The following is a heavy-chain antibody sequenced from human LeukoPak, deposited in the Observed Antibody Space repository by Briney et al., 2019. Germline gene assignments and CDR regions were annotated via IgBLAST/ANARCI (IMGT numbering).Heavy chain of an antibody. CDR1: GFTFSSYA. D-gene: IGHD6-19*01. V-gene: IGHV4-34*01. Sequence: GSLRLSCAASGFTFSSYAMSWVRQPPGKGLEWIGEINHSGSTNYNPSLKSRVTISVDTSKNQFSLKLSSVTAADTAVYYCARVGGGWKTDYWGQGTLVTVSS. CDR3: ARVGGGWKTDY. CDR2: INHSGST. J-gene: IGHJ4*02.